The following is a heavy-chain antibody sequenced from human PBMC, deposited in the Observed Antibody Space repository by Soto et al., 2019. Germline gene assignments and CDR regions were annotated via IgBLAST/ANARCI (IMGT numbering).Heavy chain of an antibody. J-gene: IGHJ5*02. Sequence: SGPTLVKPTQTLTLTCTFSGFSLSTSGVGVGWIRQPPGKALEWLALIYWNDDKRYSPSLKSRLTITKDTSKNQVVLTMTNMDPVDTATYYCAHFSEDIAVAGTGRANWFDPWGQGTLVTVSS. CDR3: AHFSEDIAVAGTGRANWFDP. D-gene: IGHD6-19*01. V-gene: IGHV2-5*01. CDR2: IYWNDDK. CDR1: GFSLSTSGVG.